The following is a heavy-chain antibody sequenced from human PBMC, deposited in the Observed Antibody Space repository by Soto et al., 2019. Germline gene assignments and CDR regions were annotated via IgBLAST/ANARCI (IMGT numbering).Heavy chain of an antibody. CDR2: INSDGSST. V-gene: IGHV3-74*01. J-gene: IGHJ6*02. Sequence: GGSLRVSCAASGFTFSSYWMHWVRQAPGKGLVWVSRINSDGSSTSYADSVEGRFTISRDNAKNTLYLQMNSLRAEDTAVYYCARARLGGSYFYYYYGMDVWGQGTTVTVSS. CDR1: GFTFSSYW. D-gene: IGHD1-26*01. CDR3: ARARLGGSYFYYYYGMDV.